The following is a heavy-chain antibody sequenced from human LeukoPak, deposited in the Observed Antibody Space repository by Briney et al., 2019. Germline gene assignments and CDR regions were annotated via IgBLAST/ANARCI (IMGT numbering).Heavy chain of an antibody. CDR3: VREGNELLSKNFDY. CDR1: GFTFTGYY. Sequence: GASVKVACKASGFTFTGYYIHWVRHAPGQGLEWMGYINPHSGGTNSPQKFQGRVTMTTDTSISAAYMELSSLISDDTAMYYCVREGNELLSKNFDYWGQGTLVTVSS. J-gene: IGHJ4*02. CDR2: INPHSGGT. D-gene: IGHD2-21*02. V-gene: IGHV1-2*02.